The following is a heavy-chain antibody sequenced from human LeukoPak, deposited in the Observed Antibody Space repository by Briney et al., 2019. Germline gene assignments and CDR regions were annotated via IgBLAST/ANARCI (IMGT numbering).Heavy chain of an antibody. CDR3: ARGRGSSWYYFDY. D-gene: IGHD6-13*01. CDR1: GGSISSYY. CDR2: IYTSGNT. V-gene: IGHV4-4*07. Sequence: SETLSLTCTVSGGSISSYYWSWVRQPAGKGLEWIGRIYTSGNTNYNPSLKGRVTMSVDTSKNQFTLNLSSVTAADTAVYYCARGRGSSWYYFDYWGQGTLVTVSS. J-gene: IGHJ4*02.